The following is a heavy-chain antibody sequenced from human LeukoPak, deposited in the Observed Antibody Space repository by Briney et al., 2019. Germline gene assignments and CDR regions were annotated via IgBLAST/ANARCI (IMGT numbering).Heavy chain of an antibody. V-gene: IGHV1-2*02. CDR3: ARGRQLHLGELFPFAEFFQP. J-gene: IGHJ1*01. CDR1: GYTFTGQY. CDR2: INPNRGGT. D-gene: IGHD3-16*01. Sequence: ASVKVSCKTSGYTFTGQYLHWVRQAPGQGLELMGWINPNRGGTKSAQKFQGRVIMTRETSISTAYMELRSMSSDDTVVYYCARGRQLHLGELFPFAEFFQPWGQGTLVTVFS.